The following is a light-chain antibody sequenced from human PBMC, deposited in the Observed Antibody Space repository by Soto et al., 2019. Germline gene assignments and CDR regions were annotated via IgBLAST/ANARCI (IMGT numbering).Light chain of an antibody. Sequence: QSVLTQPASVSGSPGQSITISCTGTSSDVGSYNLVSWYQQHPGKAPKLMIYEGSKRPSGVSNRFSGSKSGNTASLTISGLQAEDEGDYYCCSYAGSSTFSVVCGGGTKLTVL. CDR1: SSDVGSYNL. CDR2: EGS. J-gene: IGLJ2*01. V-gene: IGLV2-23*03. CDR3: CSYAGSSTFSVV.